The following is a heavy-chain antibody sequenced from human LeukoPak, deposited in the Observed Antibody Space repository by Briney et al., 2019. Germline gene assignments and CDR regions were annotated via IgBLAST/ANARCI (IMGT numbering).Heavy chain of an antibody. CDR2: ISSSSSYI. Sequence: PGGSLRLSCAASGFTFSSYSMNWVRQAPGKGLEWVSSISSSSSYIYYADSVKGRFTISRDNSKNTLYLQMNSLRADDTAVYYCAKGQEAYGSGSLLDYWGQGTLVTVSS. V-gene: IGHV3-21*04. CDR3: AKGQEAYGSGSLLDY. CDR1: GFTFSSYS. J-gene: IGHJ4*02. D-gene: IGHD3-10*01.